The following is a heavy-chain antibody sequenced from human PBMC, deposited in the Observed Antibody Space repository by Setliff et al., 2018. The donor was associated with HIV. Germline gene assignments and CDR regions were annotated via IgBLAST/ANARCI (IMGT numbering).Heavy chain of an antibody. CDR2: IKQDGSEK. Sequence: GGSLRLSCAASGFTFSSYWMGWVRQAPGKGLEWVANIKQDGSEKYYVDSVKGRFTISRDNAKNSLYLQMNSLRAEDTAVYYCARGSMIAHYYYYGMDVWGQGTTVTVSS. J-gene: IGHJ6*02. CDR3: ARGSMIAHYYYYGMDV. D-gene: IGHD3-22*01. V-gene: IGHV3-7*01. CDR1: GFTFSSYW.